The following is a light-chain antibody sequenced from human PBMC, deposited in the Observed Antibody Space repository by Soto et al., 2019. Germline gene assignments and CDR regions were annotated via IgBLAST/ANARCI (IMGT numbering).Light chain of an antibody. Sequence: QSALTQPASVSGSPGQSITISCTGTSSDIGYHTYVSWYQQHPGKAPKLLIYEVSSRPSGVSGRSSGSKSGNTASLTISGLQAEDEADYYCNSYSTTSSLYVFGAGTKVTVL. J-gene: IGLJ1*01. V-gene: IGLV2-14*01. CDR2: EVS. CDR3: NSYSTTSSLYV. CDR1: SSDIGYHTY.